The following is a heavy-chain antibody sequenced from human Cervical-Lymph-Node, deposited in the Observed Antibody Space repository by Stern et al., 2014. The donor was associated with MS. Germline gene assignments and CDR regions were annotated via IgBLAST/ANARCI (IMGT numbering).Heavy chain of an antibody. Sequence: QLVQSGAEVKKPGESLRISCEASGYTFTTYWIGWVRQMPGKGLEWMGIIYPGDSDTRYSPSFQGQITISADKSISTAYLQWSSLKASDTAMYYCAGDRGGRRSCTSPSPDYWGQGTLVTVSS. D-gene: IGHD2-2*01. CDR2: IYPGDSDT. CDR1: GYTFTTYW. CDR3: AGDRGGRRSCTSPSPDY. V-gene: IGHV5-51*01. J-gene: IGHJ4*02.